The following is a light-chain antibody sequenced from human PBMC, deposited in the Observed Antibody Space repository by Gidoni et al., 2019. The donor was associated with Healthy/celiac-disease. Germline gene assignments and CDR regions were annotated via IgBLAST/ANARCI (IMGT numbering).Light chain of an antibody. V-gene: IGKV3-11*01. CDR2: DAS. CDR3: QLRSN. J-gene: IGKJ5*01. Sequence: EIVLTQPPATLSLSPGERATLSCRASQSVSSHLPWYQQKPGQAPRLLIYDASHRATVIPARFRGSGSGTDFTLTISILEPKDFPVYYCQLRSNFGQGTRLEIK. CDR1: QSVSSH.